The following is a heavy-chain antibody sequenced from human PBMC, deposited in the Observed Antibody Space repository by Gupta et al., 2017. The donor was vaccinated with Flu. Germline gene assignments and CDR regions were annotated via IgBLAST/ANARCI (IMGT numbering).Heavy chain of an antibody. CDR3: ARDKVVEPPVRGGTYYYAMDA. Sequence: QLQESGPGLVKPSETLSVTGSVPGDSISSDFWVWIRQPPAKGLEWIGYMFHSGSTSYNPSLKGRVTISVDRSKNQFSLKLTSVTAADTAVYYCARDKVVEPPVRGGTYYYAMDAWGHGTTVTVSS. J-gene: IGHJ6*02. CDR1: GDSISSDF. V-gene: IGHV4-59*01. CDR2: MFHSGST. D-gene: IGHD2-2*01.